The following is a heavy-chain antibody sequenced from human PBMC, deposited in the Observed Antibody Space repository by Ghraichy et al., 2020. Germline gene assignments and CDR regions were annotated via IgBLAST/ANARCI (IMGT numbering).Heavy chain of an antibody. CDR2: IYTSGST. V-gene: IGHV4-61*02. Sequence: SETLSLTCTVSGGSISSGSYYWSWIRPPAGKGLEWIGRIYTSGSTNYNPSLKSRVTMSVDTSKNQFSLKLSSVTAADTAVYYCARGTTGGTYYYYYYMDVWGKGTTVTVSS. J-gene: IGHJ6*03. CDR3: ARGTTGGTYYYYYYMDV. D-gene: IGHD1-1*01. CDR1: GGSISSGSYY.